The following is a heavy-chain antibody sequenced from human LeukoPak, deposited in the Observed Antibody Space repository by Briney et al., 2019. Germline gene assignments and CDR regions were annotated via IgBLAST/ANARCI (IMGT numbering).Heavy chain of an antibody. Sequence: SETLSLTCAVSGYSISSGYYWGWIRQPPGKGLEWIGSIYHSGSTYYNPSLKSRVTISVDTSKNQFSLKLSSVTAADTTVYYCARQAGSSSFDYWGQGTLVTVSS. CDR2: IYHSGST. V-gene: IGHV4-38-2*01. CDR3: ARQAGSSSFDY. D-gene: IGHD6-6*01. J-gene: IGHJ4*02. CDR1: GYSISSGYY.